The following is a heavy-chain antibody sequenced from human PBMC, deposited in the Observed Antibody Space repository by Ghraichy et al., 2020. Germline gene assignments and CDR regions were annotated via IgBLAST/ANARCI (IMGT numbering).Heavy chain of an antibody. J-gene: IGHJ6*02. CDR1: GFTFSSYW. D-gene: IGHD3-3*01. CDR2: IKQDGSEK. Sequence: LSLTCAASGFTFSSYWMSWVRQAPGKGLEWVVNIKQDGSEKYYVDSVKGRFTISRDNAKNSLYLQMNSLRAEDTAVYYCARDGTIAIFGVATYYYGMDVWGQGTTVTVSS. V-gene: IGHV3-7*01. CDR3: ARDGTIAIFGVATYYYGMDV.